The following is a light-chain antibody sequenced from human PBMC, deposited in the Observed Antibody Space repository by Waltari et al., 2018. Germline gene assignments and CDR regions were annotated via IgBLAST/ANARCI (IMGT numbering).Light chain of an antibody. CDR1: QSIAIW. CDR3: QQANSFPRT. CDR2: KAS. Sequence: DIQMTQSPSTLSASVGDRVTITCRASQSIAIWLAWYQQKPGKAPKLLISKASNLESGVPSRFSGSGSGTDFTLTISSLQPEDFATYYCQQANSFPRTFGQGTKVEIK. V-gene: IGKV1-5*03. J-gene: IGKJ1*01.